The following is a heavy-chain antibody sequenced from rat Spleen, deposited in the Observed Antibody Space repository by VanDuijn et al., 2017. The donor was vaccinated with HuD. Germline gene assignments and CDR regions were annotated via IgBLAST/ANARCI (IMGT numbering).Heavy chain of an antibody. CDR2: ITPGGVTT. Sequence: EVQLVESGGGLVQPGRSLKLSCVASGFTFTNYWMYWVRQAPGKGLEWVSSITPGGVTTYYPDSVRGRFTISRDNAKNTLYLQMDSLRSEDTATYYCTRGTPSNWFAYWGQGTLVTVSS. CDR3: TRGTPSNWFAY. CDR1: GFTFTNYW. J-gene: IGHJ3*01. V-gene: IGHV5-58*01.